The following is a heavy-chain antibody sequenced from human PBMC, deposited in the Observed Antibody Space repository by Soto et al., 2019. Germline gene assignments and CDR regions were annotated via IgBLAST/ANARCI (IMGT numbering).Heavy chain of an antibody. CDR2: IYWDDDE. CDR1: GFSLTTDGEG. Sequence: QITLKESGPPLVKSTQTLTLTCSFSGFSLTTDGEGVGWVRQSPGEALEWLALIYWDDDERYSPSLKTRLTITKYISRNQVVLVMTNMEPVDTGTYFCAHSRNLITEDAQVGDFDYWGQGT. CDR3: AHSRNLITEDAQVGDFDY. D-gene: IGHD1-26*01. J-gene: IGHJ4*02. V-gene: IGHV2-5*02.